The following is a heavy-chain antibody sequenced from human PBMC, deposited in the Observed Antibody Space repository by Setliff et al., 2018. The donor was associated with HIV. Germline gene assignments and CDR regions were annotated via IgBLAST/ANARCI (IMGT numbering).Heavy chain of an antibody. CDR2: ILPIFGTR. D-gene: IGHD3-10*01. V-gene: IGHV1-69*06. CDR1: GGTFSSYS. Sequence: GASVKVSCKASGGTFSSYSISWVRQAPGQGLEWMGRILPIFGTRDYAQKFQGGVTITADKSTSTAYMELRSLRSEDTAVYYCARDQVSMVRAVRLVAWGQGSLVTVSS. CDR3: ARDQVSMVRAVRLVA. J-gene: IGHJ1*01.